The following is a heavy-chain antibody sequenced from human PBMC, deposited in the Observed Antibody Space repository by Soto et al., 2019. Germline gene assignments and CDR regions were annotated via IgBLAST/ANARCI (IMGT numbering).Heavy chain of an antibody. Sequence: PSETLSLTCTVSGGSISSGGYYWSWIRQHPGKGLEWIGYIYYSGSTYYNPSLKSRVTVSVDTSKNQFSLKLSSVTAADTAVYYCARRITIFGVVTMPPYYFDYWGQGTLVTVSS. CDR2: IYYSGST. D-gene: IGHD3-3*01. CDR3: ARRITIFGVVTMPPYYFDY. J-gene: IGHJ4*02. V-gene: IGHV4-31*03. CDR1: GGSISSGGYY.